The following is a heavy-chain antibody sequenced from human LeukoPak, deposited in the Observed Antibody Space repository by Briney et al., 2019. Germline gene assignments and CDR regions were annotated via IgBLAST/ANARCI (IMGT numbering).Heavy chain of an antibody. D-gene: IGHD4-17*01. CDR3: AREDPQTTVPEGMDV. Sequence: SETRSPTSPFPGGSTSYNYWSGIRHSPGRGRGGIGYIYYSGTTNYNPSLKSRVTISVDTSKNQFSLQPRSVTAADTAVYYCAREDPQTTVPEGMDVWGQGTTVTVSS. V-gene: IGHV4-59*13. CDR1: GGSTSYNY. J-gene: IGHJ6*02. CDR2: IYYSGTT.